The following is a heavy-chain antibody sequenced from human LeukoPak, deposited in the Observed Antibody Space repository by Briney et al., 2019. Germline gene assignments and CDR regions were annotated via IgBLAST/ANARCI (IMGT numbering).Heavy chain of an antibody. CDR3: ARDRQDSSWDEYYYYYYYMDV. J-gene: IGHJ6*03. CDR2: INPNSGGT. CDR1: GYTFTGYY. V-gene: IGHV1-2*02. D-gene: IGHD6-13*01. Sequence: GASVKVSCKASGYTFTGYYMHWVRQAPGQGLEWMGWINPNSGGTNYAQKFQGRVTMTRDTSISTAYMELSMLRSDDTAVYYCARDRQDSSWDEYYYYYYYMDVWGKGTTVTVSS.